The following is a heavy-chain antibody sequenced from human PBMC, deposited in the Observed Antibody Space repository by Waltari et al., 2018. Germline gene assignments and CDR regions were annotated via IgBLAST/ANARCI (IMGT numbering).Heavy chain of an antibody. J-gene: IGHJ4*02. CDR3: ARDPYDLWSGRFDY. V-gene: IGHV3-21*01. CDR2: ISSSSSYI. D-gene: IGHD3-3*01. Sequence: VQLVEAGGGLVKPGWSLRLSCGASGFTFCSYSMNWVRQAPGKGLEWVSSISSSSSYIYYADSVKGRFTISRHNAKNSLYLQMNSLGAEDTAVYYCARDPYDLWSGRFDYWGQGTLVTVSS. CDR1: GFTFCSYS.